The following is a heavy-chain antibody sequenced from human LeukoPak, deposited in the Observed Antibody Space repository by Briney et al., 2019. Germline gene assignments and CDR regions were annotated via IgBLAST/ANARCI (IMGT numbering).Heavy chain of an antibody. CDR3: ARVRYFDWLLPYYYGMDV. Sequence: PGGSLRLSCAASGFTFSSYWMHWVRQAPGKGLVWVSRINSDGSSTSYADSVKGRFTISRDNAKNTLYLQMNSLRAEDTAVYYCARVRYFDWLLPYYYGMDVWGKGTTVTVSS. V-gene: IGHV3-74*01. CDR1: GFTFSSYW. J-gene: IGHJ6*04. D-gene: IGHD3-9*01. CDR2: INSDGSST.